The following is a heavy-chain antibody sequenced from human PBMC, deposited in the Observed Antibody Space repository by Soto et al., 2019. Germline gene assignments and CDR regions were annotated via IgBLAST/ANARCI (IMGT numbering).Heavy chain of an antibody. CDR2: IYHSGST. Sequence: SQTLSLTCAVSDGSISSGGYSWSWIRQPPGKGLEWIGYIYHSGSTYYNPSLKSRVTISVDRSKNQFSLKLSSVTDADTAVYYCARVPGPWGQGTLVTVSS. CDR3: ARVPGP. V-gene: IGHV4-30-2*01. J-gene: IGHJ5*02. CDR1: DGSISSGGYS.